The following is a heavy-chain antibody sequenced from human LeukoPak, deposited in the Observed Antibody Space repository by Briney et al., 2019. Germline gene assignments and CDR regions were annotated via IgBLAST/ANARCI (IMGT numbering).Heavy chain of an antibody. CDR1: GFTFSSYA. D-gene: IGHD3-10*02. Sequence: GGSLRLSCAASGFTFSSYAMSWVRQAPGKGLEWVSAISGGRGSTYYADSVKGRFTFSRDNSKNTVFLQMNSLRAEDTAVYYCAELGITMIGGVWGKGTTVTISS. CDR3: AELGITMIGGV. CDR2: ISGGRGST. V-gene: IGHV3-23*01. J-gene: IGHJ6*04.